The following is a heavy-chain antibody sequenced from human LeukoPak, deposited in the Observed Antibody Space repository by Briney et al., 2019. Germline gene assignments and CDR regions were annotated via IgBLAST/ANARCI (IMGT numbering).Heavy chain of an antibody. D-gene: IGHD6-13*01. J-gene: IGHJ4*02. CDR1: GYTFTSYY. CDR3: ARDVGSSSWYFDY. V-gene: IGHV1-46*01. Sequence: EASVKVSCKASGYTFTSYYMYWVRQAPGQWLEWMGMINPSGGSTTYAQKFQGRVTMTRDTSTSTVYMELSSLRSEDTAVYYCARDVGSSSWYFDYWGQGTLVTVSS. CDR2: INPSGGST.